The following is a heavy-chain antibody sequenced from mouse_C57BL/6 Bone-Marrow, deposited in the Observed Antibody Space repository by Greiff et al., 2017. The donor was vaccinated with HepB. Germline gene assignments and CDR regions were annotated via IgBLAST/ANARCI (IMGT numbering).Heavy chain of an antibody. J-gene: IGHJ2*01. V-gene: IGHV14-4*01. Sequence: SGAELVRPGASVKLSCTASGFNIKDDYMHWVKQRPEQGLEWIGWIDPENGDTEYASKFQGKATITADTSSNTAYLQLSSLTSEDTAFYYCTGDIVTAYWGQGTTLTVSS. CDR2: IDPENGDT. CDR3: TGDIVTAY. CDR1: GFNIKDDY. D-gene: IGHD2-5*01.